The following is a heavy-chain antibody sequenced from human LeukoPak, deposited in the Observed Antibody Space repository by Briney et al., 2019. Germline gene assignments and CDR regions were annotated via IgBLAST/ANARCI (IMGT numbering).Heavy chain of an antibody. D-gene: IGHD6-13*01. J-gene: IGHJ4*02. CDR3: SRDREQQPTFDY. CDR1: GFTFSTYW. V-gene: IGHV3-74*01. Sequence: GGSLRPSCAASGFTFSTYWMHWVRQAPGKGLVWVSRISSDGSSTNYADSVKGRFTISRDNAKNTLYLQMNSLRAEDTAVYFCSRDREQQPTFDYCGLGTLVTVSS. CDR2: ISSDGSST.